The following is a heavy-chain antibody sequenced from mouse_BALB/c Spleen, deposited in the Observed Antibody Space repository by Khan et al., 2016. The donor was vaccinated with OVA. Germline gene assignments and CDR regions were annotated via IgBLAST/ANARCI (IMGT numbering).Heavy chain of an antibody. Sequence: EVQLQESGPGLVKPSQSLSLTCTVTGYSITSGYGWNWIRQFPGNKLEWMGYISYSGSTTYNPSLKSRISITRDTSKNQFFLQLNSVTTADTATLFRARTARIKYWGQGTTLTVSS. CDR3: ARTARIKY. D-gene: IGHD3-3*01. CDR1: GYSITSGYG. V-gene: IGHV3-2*02. CDR2: ISYSGST. J-gene: IGHJ2*01.